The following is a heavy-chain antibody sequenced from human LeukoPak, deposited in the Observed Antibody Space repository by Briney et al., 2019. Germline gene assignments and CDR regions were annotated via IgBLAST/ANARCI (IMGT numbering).Heavy chain of an antibody. D-gene: IGHD6-13*01. Sequence: GGSLRLSCVTSGFTFSSYGMHWVRQVPGKGLEWVAVISYDAKSNYHVDSVKGRFTISGDNSKNTLYLQMNSLRAEDTAVYYCAKYGSMAAAGTGPYYYYYYMDVWGKGTTVTISS. CDR3: AKYGSMAAAGTGPYYYYYYMDV. V-gene: IGHV3-30*18. CDR1: GFTFSSYG. CDR2: ISYDAKSN. J-gene: IGHJ6*03.